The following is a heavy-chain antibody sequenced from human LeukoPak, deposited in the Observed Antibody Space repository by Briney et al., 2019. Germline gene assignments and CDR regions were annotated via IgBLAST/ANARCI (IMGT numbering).Heavy chain of an antibody. CDR1: GFTFSSYS. Sequence: TGGSLRLSCAASGFTFSSYSMNWVRQAPGKGLEWVSSISSSSSYIYYADSVKGRFTISRDNAKNSLYLQMNSLRAEDTAVYYCARLKYSSGWNGAFDIWGQGTMVTVSS. CDR3: ARLKYSSGWNGAFDI. V-gene: IGHV3-21*01. D-gene: IGHD6-19*01. CDR2: ISSSSSYI. J-gene: IGHJ3*02.